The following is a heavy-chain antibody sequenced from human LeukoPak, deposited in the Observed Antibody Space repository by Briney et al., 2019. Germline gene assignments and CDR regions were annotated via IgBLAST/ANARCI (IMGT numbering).Heavy chain of an antibody. CDR3: ARHYDSSGYSHYFDY. CDR1: GGSISSYY. D-gene: IGHD3-22*01. CDR2: IYYSGST. Sequence: PSETLSLTCTVSGGSISSYYWSRIRQPPGKGLEWIGYIYYSGSTNYNPSLKSRVTISVDTSKNQFSLKLSSVTAADTAVYYCARHYDSSGYSHYFDYWGQGTLVTVSS. V-gene: IGHV4-59*08. J-gene: IGHJ4*02.